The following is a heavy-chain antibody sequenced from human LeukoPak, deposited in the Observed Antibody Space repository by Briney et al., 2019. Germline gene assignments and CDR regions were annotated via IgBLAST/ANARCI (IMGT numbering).Heavy chain of an antibody. V-gene: IGHV3-21*01. CDR1: GVTFSSES. D-gene: IGHD2-21*02. CDR3: ARDGSRGNLVTAPDY. J-gene: IGHJ4*02. Sequence: GGSLRLSCAASGVTFSSESMKGVGQAPGKGLDWVASITSSTIYIYYADSVKGRFTISRDNAKHSLFLQMNSLRAEDTAVYYCARDGSRGNLVTAPDYWGQGTLVTVSS. CDR2: ITSSTIYI.